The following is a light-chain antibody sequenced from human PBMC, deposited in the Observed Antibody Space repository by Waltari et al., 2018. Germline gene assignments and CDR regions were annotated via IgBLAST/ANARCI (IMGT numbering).Light chain of an antibody. CDR1: ETLGRK. J-gene: IGKJ4*01. Sequence: ETVMTHSPATLSVSPGERVTLSCRASETLGRKLAWSQRKPGQAPRLLIYAASTRASGIPPRFSGGGSGTDFTLTISSLQSEDFAVYYCLQYNYWPPVTFGGGTTVEVK. CDR3: LQYNYWPPVT. V-gene: IGKV3-15*01. CDR2: AAS.